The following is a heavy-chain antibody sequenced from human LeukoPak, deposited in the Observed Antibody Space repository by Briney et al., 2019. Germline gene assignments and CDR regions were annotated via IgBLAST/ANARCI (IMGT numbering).Heavy chain of an antibody. CDR2: INHSGST. J-gene: IGHJ3*02. CDR1: GGSLRGYY. D-gene: IGHD3-10*01. Sequence: SETLSPPCAFYGGSLRGYYWSWIRQPPGKGLEWIGEINHSGSTNYNPSLKSRVTISVDTSKNQFSLKLSSVTAADTAVYYCARIISSSDIWGQGTMVTVSS. V-gene: IGHV4-34*01. CDR3: ARIISSSDI.